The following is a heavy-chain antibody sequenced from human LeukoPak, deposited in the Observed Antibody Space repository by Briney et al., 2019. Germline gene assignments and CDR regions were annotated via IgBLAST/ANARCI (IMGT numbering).Heavy chain of an antibody. Sequence: GGSLRLSCAASGFTFNDYVMYWVRQTPGKGLEWVTLISYDGYDKSYADSVRGRFTISRDNSKNTLYLQTDSLRSEDTAVYYCARDFFPIVDSSWYEIGYWGQGTLVTVSS. CDR3: ARDFFPIVDSSWYEIGY. CDR2: ISYDGYDK. CDR1: GFTFNDYV. V-gene: IGHV3-30-3*01. D-gene: IGHD6-13*01. J-gene: IGHJ4*02.